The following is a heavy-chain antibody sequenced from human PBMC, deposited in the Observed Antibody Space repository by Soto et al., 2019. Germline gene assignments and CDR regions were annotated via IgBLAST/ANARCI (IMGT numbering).Heavy chain of an antibody. CDR1: GYTFTSYA. D-gene: IGHD6-19*01. CDR2: INAGNGNT. J-gene: IGHJ4*02. CDR3: ARDLGGWTDY. V-gene: IGHV1-3*01. Sequence: QVQLVQSGAEVKKPGASVKVSCKASGYTFTSYAMQWVRQAPGQRLEWMGWINAGNGNTKYSQKFQGRVTITSETSASTDYMELSSLRSEDTAVYYCARDLGGWTDYCGQRTLVTGSS.